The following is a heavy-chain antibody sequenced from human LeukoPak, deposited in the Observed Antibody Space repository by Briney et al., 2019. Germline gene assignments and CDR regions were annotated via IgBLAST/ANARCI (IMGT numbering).Heavy chain of an antibody. V-gene: IGHV4-38-2*02. CDR2: IYHSGST. CDR1: GYSLSSGNY. D-gene: IGHD3-22*01. Sequence: PSETLSLTCAVSGYSLSSGNYWCWIRQPPGKGLEWIGSIYHSGSTYYNPSLKSRVTISVDTSKNQFSLKLSSGTAADTAVYYCARDVPQYYTDSIEYYFDYLGQGNLVTVSS. J-gene: IGHJ4*02. CDR3: ARDVPQYYTDSIEYYFDY.